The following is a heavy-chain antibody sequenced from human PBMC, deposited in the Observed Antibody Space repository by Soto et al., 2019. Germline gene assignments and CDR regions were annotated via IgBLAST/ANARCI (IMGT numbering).Heavy chain of an antibody. V-gene: IGHV4-39*01. CDR2: IYYSGST. CDR3: AKTMTTASLRLYYFDY. Sequence: PSETLSLTCTVSGGSISSSSYYWGWIRQPPGKGLEWIGRIYYSGSTYYNPSLKSRVTISVDTSKNQFSLKLSSVTAADTAVYYCAKTMTTASLRLYYFDYWGQGTLVTVSS. D-gene: IGHD4-17*01. J-gene: IGHJ4*02. CDR1: GGSISSSSYY.